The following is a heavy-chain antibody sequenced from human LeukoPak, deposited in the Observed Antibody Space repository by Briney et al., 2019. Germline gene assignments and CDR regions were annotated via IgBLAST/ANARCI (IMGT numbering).Heavy chain of an antibody. Sequence: SVKVSCKASGGTFSSYAISCVRHAPGQGLECRGGIIPIFGTANYAQKLQGRVTITTDESTSTAYMELSSLRSEDTAVYYCARDSSSSGFNWFDPWGQGTLVTVSS. CDR2: IIPIFGTA. D-gene: IGHD6-6*01. CDR1: GGTFSSYA. J-gene: IGHJ5*02. CDR3: ARDSSSSGFNWFDP. V-gene: IGHV1-69*05.